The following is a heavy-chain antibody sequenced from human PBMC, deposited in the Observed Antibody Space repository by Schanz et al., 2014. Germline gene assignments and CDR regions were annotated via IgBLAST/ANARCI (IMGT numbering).Heavy chain of an antibody. D-gene: IGHD4-4*01. CDR2: IHSTGGTT. Sequence: QVQWVQSGADVKKPGTAVKVSCKASEYTFTRHYMHWVRQAPGQGLEWMGIIHSTGGTTSHAQKFQGRVTMTRDASTSTGHMELSSLRSEDTAVYYCASALTTWGGMDVGGQGTTVTVSS. CDR3: ASALTTWGGMDV. V-gene: IGHV1-46*01. CDR1: EYTFTRHY. J-gene: IGHJ6*02.